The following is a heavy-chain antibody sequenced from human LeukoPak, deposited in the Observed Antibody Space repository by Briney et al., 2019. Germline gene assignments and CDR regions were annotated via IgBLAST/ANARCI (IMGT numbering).Heavy chain of an antibody. Sequence: PSETLSLTCTVSGDSLSGLPYSWGWLRQSPGKGLDGIAYMYYDEHTYYNPSLKSRVTISVDTSKMQFSLSLSSVTAADTAIYYCVRYRSTSYRFDNWGQGTLVTVSS. J-gene: IGHJ4*02. V-gene: IGHV4-39*01. D-gene: IGHD6-19*01. CDR3: VRYRSTSYRFDN. CDR2: MYYDEHT. CDR1: GDSLSGLPYS.